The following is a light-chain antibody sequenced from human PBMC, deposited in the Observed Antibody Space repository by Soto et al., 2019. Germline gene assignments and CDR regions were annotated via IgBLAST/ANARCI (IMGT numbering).Light chain of an antibody. V-gene: IGKV3-20*01. CDR2: GTT. CDR3: QQFGSPPQT. J-gene: IGKJ2*01. Sequence: EIVLTQSPGTLSLSPGERATLSCRASPNVKSNSLGWYQQKPGQAPRLLIYGTTNRATGIPDRFSGSGSWTDFTLIISRLEPEDFAGYYCQQFGSPPQTLGKGTKLKLK. CDR1: PNVKSNS.